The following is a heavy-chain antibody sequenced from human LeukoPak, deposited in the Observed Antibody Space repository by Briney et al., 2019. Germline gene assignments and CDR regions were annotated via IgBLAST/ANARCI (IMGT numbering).Heavy chain of an antibody. Sequence: GGSLRLSCAASGFTFSGYTMNWVRQAPGKGLECVSYIGSSSTSIYYADSVKGRFTISRDNAKNSLWLQMNSLRAEDTAVYYCARDRWTAMKDWGPGTLVTVSS. V-gene: IGHV3-48*01. D-gene: IGHD5-18*01. CDR2: IGSSSTSI. CDR3: ARDRWTAMKD. J-gene: IGHJ4*02. CDR1: GFTFSGYT.